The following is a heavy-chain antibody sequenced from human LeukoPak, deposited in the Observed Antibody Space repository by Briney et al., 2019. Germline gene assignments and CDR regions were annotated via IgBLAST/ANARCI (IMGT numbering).Heavy chain of an antibody. CDR3: AKDREGLSSGYDLEYFDY. Sequence: PGRSLRLSCAAAGFTFSSYAMNWVRQAPGEGLEWVSAISGGGGTTYYADSVKGRFTISRDNSKNTLFLQMNSLRAEDTAVYYCAKDREGLSSGYDLEYFDYWGQGTLVTVSS. CDR2: ISGGGGTT. J-gene: IGHJ4*02. D-gene: IGHD5-12*01. V-gene: IGHV3-23*01. CDR1: GFTFSSYA.